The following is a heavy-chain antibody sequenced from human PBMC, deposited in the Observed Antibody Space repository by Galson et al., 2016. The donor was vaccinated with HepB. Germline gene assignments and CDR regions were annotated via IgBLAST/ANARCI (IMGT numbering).Heavy chain of an antibody. CDR1: GITFSNYV. CDR3: AKGTTTYYYYYMYV. V-gene: IGHV3-23*01. J-gene: IGHJ6*03. Sequence: SLRLSCAASGITFSNYVMNWVRQAPGKGLEWVSVISDSGGITNYADSVRGRFTISRDNSKNTLYLQMSSLRAEDTAVYYCAKGTTTYYYYYMYVWGKGTTVTVSS. D-gene: IGHD1-1*01. CDR2: ISDSGGIT.